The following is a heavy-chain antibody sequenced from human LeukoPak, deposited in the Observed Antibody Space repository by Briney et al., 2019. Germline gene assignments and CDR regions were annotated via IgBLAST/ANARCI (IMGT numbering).Heavy chain of an antibody. CDR2: IIPIFGTA. Sequence: ASVKVSCKASGCTFSSYAISWVRQPPGQGLEWMGGIIPIFGTANYAQRFQGRVTITADKSTSTAYMELSSLRSEDTAVYYCARRTLDCSSTSCSYYFEYWGQGTLVTVSS. J-gene: IGHJ4*02. CDR1: GCTFSSYA. V-gene: IGHV1-69*06. CDR3: ARRTLDCSSTSCSYYFEY. D-gene: IGHD2-2*01.